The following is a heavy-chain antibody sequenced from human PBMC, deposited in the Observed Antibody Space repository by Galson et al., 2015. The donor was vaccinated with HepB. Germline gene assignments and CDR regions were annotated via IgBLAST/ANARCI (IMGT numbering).Heavy chain of an antibody. Sequence: SLRLSCAASGFTFSSYAMHWVRQAPGKGLEWVAVISYDGSNKYYADSVKGRFTISRDNSKNTLYLQMNSLRAEDTAVYYCAREEGGAEYYFDYWGQGTLVTVSS. CDR3: AREEGGAEYYFDY. V-gene: IGHV3-30*04. CDR2: ISYDGSNK. D-gene: IGHD3-16*01. J-gene: IGHJ4*02. CDR1: GFTFSSYA.